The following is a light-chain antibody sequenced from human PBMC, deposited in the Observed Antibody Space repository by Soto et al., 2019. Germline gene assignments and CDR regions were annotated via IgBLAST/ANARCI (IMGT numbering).Light chain of an antibody. J-gene: IGLJ1*01. CDR2: EVT. Sequence: QSALTQPASVSGSPGQSITISCTGTSSDVSGYNFVSWYQQHPGKAPKLMIYEVTSRPSGVSNRFSGSKSGNTASLTISGLQAEDEADYYCNSYTTISTLVFGTGTKV. CDR1: SSDVSGYNF. V-gene: IGLV2-14*03. CDR3: NSYTTISTLV.